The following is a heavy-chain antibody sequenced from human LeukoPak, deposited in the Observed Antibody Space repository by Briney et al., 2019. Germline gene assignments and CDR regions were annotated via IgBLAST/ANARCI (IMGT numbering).Heavy chain of an antibody. CDR3: ARDSYYYDSSGYYD. CDR2: IYYSGST. V-gene: IGHV4-31*03. D-gene: IGHD3-22*01. J-gene: IGHJ4*02. CDR1: GGSISSGGYY. Sequence: SETLSLTCTVSGGSISSGGYYWSWIRQHPGKGLEWIGYIYYSGSTYYNPSLKSRVTISVDTSKSQFSLKPSSVTAADTAVYYCARDSYYYDSSGYYDWGQGTLVTVSS.